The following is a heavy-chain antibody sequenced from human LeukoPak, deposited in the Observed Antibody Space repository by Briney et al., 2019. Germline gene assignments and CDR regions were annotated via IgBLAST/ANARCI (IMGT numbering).Heavy chain of an antibody. CDR1: GYTFTGYY. CDR2: INPNSGGT. CDR3: ARVESSGWYYFDY. J-gene: IGHJ4*02. Sequence: VSVKVSFKASGYTFTGYYIHWVRQAPGQGLEWMRWINPNSGGTNYAQKFQGRVTMTRDTSISTASMELSRLTSDDTAVYYCARVESSGWYYFDYWGQGTLVTVSS. D-gene: IGHD6-19*01. V-gene: IGHV1-2*02.